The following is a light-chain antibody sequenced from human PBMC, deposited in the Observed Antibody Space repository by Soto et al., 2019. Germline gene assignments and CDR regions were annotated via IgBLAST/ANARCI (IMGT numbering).Light chain of an antibody. Sequence: QSVLTQPASVSGSPGQSITISCTGTSSDVGGSKYVSWYQQYPGKVHKLLINKVSNRPSGVSNRFSGSKSGNTASLTISGLLAEDEADYFCTSSTTDSLYVFGTGTKVTVL. CDR2: KVS. CDR1: SSDVGGSKY. J-gene: IGLJ1*01. CDR3: TSSTTDSLYV. V-gene: IGLV2-14*01.